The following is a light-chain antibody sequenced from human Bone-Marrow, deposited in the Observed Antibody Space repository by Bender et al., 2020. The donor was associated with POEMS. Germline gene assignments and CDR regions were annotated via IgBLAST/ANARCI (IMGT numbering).Light chain of an antibody. Sequence: QSALTQPPSASGSPGQSVTISCTGTSSDVGGYNFVSWYQQHPGKAPKLMIYEVNKRPSGVPDRFSGSKSGNTASLTVSGLQAEDEADYHCAAWDAGLSGGVFGGGTKRTVL. CDR1: SSDVGGYNF. V-gene: IGLV2-8*01. J-gene: IGLJ3*02. CDR3: AAWDAGLSGGV. CDR2: EVN.